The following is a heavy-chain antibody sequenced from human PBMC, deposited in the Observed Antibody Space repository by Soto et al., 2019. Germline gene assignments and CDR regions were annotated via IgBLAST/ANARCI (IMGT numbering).Heavy chain of an antibody. V-gene: IGHV3-53*01. CDR3: ARNGWGMATVGM. D-gene: IGHD4-4*01. CDR2: IYSGGTT. J-gene: IGHJ4*02. CDR1: GFIVSNNY. Sequence: EVQLVESGGGLVQPGGSLRLSCAASGFIVSNNYMIWFRLPPGKGLEWVSLIYSGGTTYYADSVKGRFTISRDNSKNTLYLQMNSLRVEDTAVYYCARNGWGMATVGMWGPGILVTVSS.